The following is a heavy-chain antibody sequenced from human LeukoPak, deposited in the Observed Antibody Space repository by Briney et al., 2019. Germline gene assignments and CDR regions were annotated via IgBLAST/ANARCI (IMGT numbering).Heavy chain of an antibody. CDR3: AREDWFYYFDY. D-gene: IGHD3/OR15-3a*01. CDR2: INHSGST. Sequence: SETLSLTCAVYGGSFSVSYWSWIRQPPGKGLEWIGEINHSGSTNYNPSLKSRVTISVDTSKNQFSLKLSSVTAADTAVYYCAREDWFYYFDYWGQGTLVTVSS. CDR1: GGSFSVSY. V-gene: IGHV4-34*01. J-gene: IGHJ4*02.